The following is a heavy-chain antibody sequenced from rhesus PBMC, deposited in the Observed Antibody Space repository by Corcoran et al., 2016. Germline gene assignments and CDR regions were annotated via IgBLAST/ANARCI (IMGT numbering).Heavy chain of an antibody. CDR2: IYGNSGST. CDR3: ARDPSDYGSRFDV. D-gene: IGHD4-29*01. CDR1: GGSFRSYW. Sequence: QVQLQESGPGLVKPAETLSLTCAVSGGSFRSYWWGWIRQPPGKGLEWSGSIYGNSGSTEYNPSLKSRATLSRDTSKNQISLKLSSVTAADTAVYYCARDPSDYGSRFDVWGPGVLVTVSS. J-gene: IGHJ5-1*01. V-gene: IGHV4-160*01.